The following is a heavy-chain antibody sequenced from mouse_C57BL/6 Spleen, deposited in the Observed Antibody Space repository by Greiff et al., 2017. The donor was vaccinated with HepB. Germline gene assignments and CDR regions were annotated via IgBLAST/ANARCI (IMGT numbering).Heavy chain of an antibody. CDR3: ARYEMAHDGYYRFAY. J-gene: IGHJ3*01. CDR1: GFTFTDYY. V-gene: IGHV7-3*01. CDR2: IRNKANGYTT. Sequence: EVQRVESGGGLVQPGGSLSLSCAASGFTFTDYYMSWVRQPPGKALEWLGFIRNKANGYTTEYSASVKGRFTISRDNSQSILYLQMNALRAEDSATYYCARYEMAHDGYYRFAYCGQGTLVTVSA. D-gene: IGHD2-3*01.